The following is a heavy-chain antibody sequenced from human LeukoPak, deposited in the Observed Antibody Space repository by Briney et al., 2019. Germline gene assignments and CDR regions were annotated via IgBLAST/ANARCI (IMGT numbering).Heavy chain of an antibody. J-gene: IGHJ4*02. CDR1: GFTFSSYA. D-gene: IGHD3-22*01. Sequence: PGGSLRLSCAASGFTFSSYAMRWVRQAPGKGLEWVSAISGSGGSTYYADSVKGRFTISRDNSKNTLYLQMNSLRAEDTAVYYCAKAGDSITMIVVVIGYFDYWGQGTLVTVSS. CDR3: AKAGDSITMIVVVIGYFDY. V-gene: IGHV3-23*01. CDR2: ISGSGGST.